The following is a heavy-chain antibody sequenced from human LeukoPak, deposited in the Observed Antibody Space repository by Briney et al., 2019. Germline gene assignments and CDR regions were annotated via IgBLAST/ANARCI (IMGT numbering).Heavy chain of an antibody. D-gene: IGHD2-21*02. CDR2: ISYDGSNK. Sequence: GGSLRLSCAASGFTFSSYAMHWVRQAPGKGLEWVAVISYDGSNKYYADSVKGRFTISRDNSKNTLYLQMNSLRPEDTAVYYCAKDRLSNGDPTGYWGQGTLVTVSS. CDR3: AKDRLSNGDPTGY. J-gene: IGHJ4*02. CDR1: GFTFSSYA. V-gene: IGHV3-30-3*01.